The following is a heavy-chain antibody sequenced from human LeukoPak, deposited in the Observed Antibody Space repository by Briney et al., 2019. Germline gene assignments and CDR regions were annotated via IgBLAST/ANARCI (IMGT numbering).Heavy chain of an antibody. Sequence: ASVKVSCKASGYTFTSYYMHWVRQAPGQRLEWMGWINAGNGNTKYSQKFQGRVTITRDTSASTAYMELSSLRSEDTAVYYCARDNLSIVVPDYYYGMDVWGQGTTVTVSS. D-gene: IGHD2-2*01. V-gene: IGHV1-3*01. CDR2: INAGNGNT. CDR3: ARDNLSIVVPDYYYGMDV. J-gene: IGHJ6*02. CDR1: GYTFTSYY.